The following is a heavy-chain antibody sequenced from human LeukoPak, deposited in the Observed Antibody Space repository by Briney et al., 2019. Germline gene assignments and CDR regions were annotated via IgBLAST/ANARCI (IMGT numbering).Heavy chain of an antibody. D-gene: IGHD6-6*01. CDR2: INPNSGGT. V-gene: IGHV1-2*02. CDR3: ARGIGQLNPDY. J-gene: IGHJ4*02. Sequence: VRQAXGXXLEWMGWINPNSGGTNYAQKFQGRVTMTRDTSISTAYMELSRLRSDDTAVYYCARGIGQLNPDYWGQGTLVTVSS.